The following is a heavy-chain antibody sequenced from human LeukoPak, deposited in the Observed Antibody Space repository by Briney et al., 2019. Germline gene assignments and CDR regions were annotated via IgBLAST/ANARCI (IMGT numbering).Heavy chain of an antibody. CDR3: ARGGVWGSYRYPFDY. V-gene: IGHV4-4*07. J-gene: IGHJ4*02. D-gene: IGHD3-16*02. CDR2: IYTSGST. Sequence: PSETLSLTCTVSGGSISSYYWSWIRQPAGKGLEWIGRIYTSGSTNYNPSLKSRVTMSVDTSKNQFSLKLSSVTAADTAVYYCARGGVWGSYRYPFDYWGQGTLVTVSS. CDR1: GGSISSYY.